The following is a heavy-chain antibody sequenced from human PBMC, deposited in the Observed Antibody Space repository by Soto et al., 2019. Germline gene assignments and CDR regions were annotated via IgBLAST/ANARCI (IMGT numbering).Heavy chain of an antibody. D-gene: IGHD3-16*01. CDR3: ARDGLGKYFDY. CDR1: GFSFSSFG. Sequence: QVQLVESGGGAVQPGTSLRLSCAASGFSFSSFGMHWVRQAPGKGLEWVAVISYDVSNNDYVDSVKGRFTISRDNSKNMLYLQMNSLRAEDTAVDYCARDGLGKYFDYWGQGTLVTVSS. J-gene: IGHJ4*02. V-gene: IGHV3-33*01. CDR2: ISYDVSNN.